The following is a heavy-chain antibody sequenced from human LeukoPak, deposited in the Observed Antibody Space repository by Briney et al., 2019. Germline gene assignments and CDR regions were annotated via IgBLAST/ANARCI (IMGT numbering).Heavy chain of an antibody. Sequence: PGGSLRLSCAASGFTFNTYDMSWVRQAPGKGLEWVSSISTSGGSTYYADSVKGRFTISRDNSKNTLYLQMNSLRAEDTAVYYCAKGRTSGYYAHFDQWGQGTQVTVSP. CDR2: ISTSGGST. V-gene: IGHV3-23*01. CDR3: AKGRTSGYYAHFDQ. CDR1: GFTFNTYD. J-gene: IGHJ4*02. D-gene: IGHD3-22*01.